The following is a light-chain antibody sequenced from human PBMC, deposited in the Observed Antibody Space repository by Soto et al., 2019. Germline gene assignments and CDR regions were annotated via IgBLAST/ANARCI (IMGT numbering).Light chain of an antibody. CDR2: GAS. CDR1: HSVSSN. CDR3: QQYGSSPPT. J-gene: IGKJ1*01. V-gene: IGKV3-15*01. Sequence: EMVMTQSPATLSVYTGERATLSCRASHSVSSNLAWYQQKPGQAPRLLIYGASTRATGIPARFSGTGSGTDFTLTVSSLQSEDFALYYCQQYGSSPPTFGQGTRLDIK.